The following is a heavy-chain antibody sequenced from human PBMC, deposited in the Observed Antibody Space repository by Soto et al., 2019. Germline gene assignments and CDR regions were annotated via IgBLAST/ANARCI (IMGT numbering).Heavy chain of an antibody. CDR1: GASISSYF. CDR2: IYYSGST. Sequence: QVQLQESGPGLVKPSETLSLTCTVSGASISSYFWSWIRQPPGKGLEWIGYIYYSGSTDYNPSLKSRVTISVDTSKNQVSLRLSSVTSADAAVYYCAGLHCIGGSCYLDPWGQGTLVAVSS. D-gene: IGHD2-15*01. CDR3: AGLHCIGGSCYLDP. J-gene: IGHJ5*02. V-gene: IGHV4-59*08.